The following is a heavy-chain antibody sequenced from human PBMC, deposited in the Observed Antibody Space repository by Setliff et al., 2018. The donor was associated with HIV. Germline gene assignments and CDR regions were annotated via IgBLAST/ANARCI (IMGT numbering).Heavy chain of an antibody. J-gene: IGHJ5*02. CDR3: ARTKGGSKHGSFWDS. D-gene: IGHD3-10*01. Sequence: SETLSLTCTVSDDSVSTFYWNWIRQPPGKGLEWIGFIHHTGSTVSNPSLKSRVTILMDLSRNQLSLHLASVTVADTAVYYCARTKGGSKHGSFWDSWGQGILVTVSS. CDR2: IHHTGST. V-gene: IGHV4-59*02. CDR1: DDSVSTFY.